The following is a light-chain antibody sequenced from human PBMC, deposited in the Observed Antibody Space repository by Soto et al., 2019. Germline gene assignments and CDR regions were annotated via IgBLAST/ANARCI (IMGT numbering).Light chain of an antibody. V-gene: IGLV2-23*01. J-gene: IGLJ1*01. CDR2: KGT. CDR1: DSDVGAYDS. Sequence: QSALAQPASVSGSPGQSITISCTGTDSDVGAYDSVSWYRQHPHKAPQLIIYKGTQRPSGVSNRISCATSGNAASLTISGLQADDEADYFCCSSAPESTYVFGTGTKLTVL. CDR3: CSSAPESTYV.